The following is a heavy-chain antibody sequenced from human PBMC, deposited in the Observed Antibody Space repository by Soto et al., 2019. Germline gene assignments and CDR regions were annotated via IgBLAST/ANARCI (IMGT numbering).Heavy chain of an antibody. D-gene: IGHD6-19*01. J-gene: IGHJ2*01. Sequence: QVQLQQWGAGLLKPSETLSLTCAVYGGSFSGYYWSWIRQPPGKGLEWIGEINHSGSTNYNPSLKVRVTISVDPSKNQFSLKLSSVTAADTAVYYCARGVGAVAGVYFDLWGRGTLVTVSS. CDR2: INHSGST. CDR1: GGSFSGYY. CDR3: ARGVGAVAGVYFDL. V-gene: IGHV4-34*01.